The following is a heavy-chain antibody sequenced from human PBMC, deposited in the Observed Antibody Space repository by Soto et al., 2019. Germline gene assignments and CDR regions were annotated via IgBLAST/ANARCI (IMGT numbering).Heavy chain of an antibody. D-gene: IGHD7-27*01. CDR1: GGSISSGGYY. J-gene: IGHJ5*02. CDR3: ARVGYTGARDL. V-gene: IGHV4-31*03. Sequence: PSETLSLTCSVSGGSISSGGYYWSWIRQHPGRGLQWIGYIYNSENSHYNPSLKSRVTISVDTSTNQFALRVNSVTAADTAVYYCARVGYTGARDLWSQGTLVTVSS. CDR2: IYNSENS.